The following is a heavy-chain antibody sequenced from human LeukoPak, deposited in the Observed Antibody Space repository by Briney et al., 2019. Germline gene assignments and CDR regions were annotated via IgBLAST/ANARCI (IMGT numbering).Heavy chain of an antibody. CDR3: ARRGCGGDCYLYDY. Sequence: PGGSLRLSCAGSGFTFSTYVMSWVRQAPGKGLEWVSGITDSGDDTYYAASVKGRFTISRDNSKNSLYLQMNSLRDEDTAVYYCARRGCGGDCYLYDYWGQGTLVTVSS. J-gene: IGHJ4*02. D-gene: IGHD2-21*02. CDR1: GFTFSTYV. CDR2: ITDSGDDT. V-gene: IGHV3-23*01.